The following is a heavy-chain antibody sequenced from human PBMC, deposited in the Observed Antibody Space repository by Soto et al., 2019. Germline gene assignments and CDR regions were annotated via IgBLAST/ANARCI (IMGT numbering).Heavy chain of an antibody. CDR1: GYTFTSYD. Sequence: GASVKVSCKASGYTFTSYDINWVRQATGQGLEWMGWMNPNSGNTGYAQKFQGRVTMTRNTSISTAYMELSSLRSEDTAVYYCARERYCTNGVCSPLYYYYMDVWGKGTTVTVSS. D-gene: IGHD2-8*01. CDR2: MNPNSGNT. CDR3: ARERYCTNGVCSPLYYYYMDV. V-gene: IGHV1-8*01. J-gene: IGHJ6*03.